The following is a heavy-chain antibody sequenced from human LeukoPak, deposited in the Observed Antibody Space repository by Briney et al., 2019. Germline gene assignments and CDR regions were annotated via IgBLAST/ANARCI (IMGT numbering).Heavy chain of an antibody. V-gene: IGHV3-23*01. D-gene: IGHD3-22*01. CDR3: AIMHGYYDGSGYWVQ. J-gene: IGHJ1*01. CDR1: GFTFGSYG. Sequence: GGSLRLSCAASGFTFGSYGMSWVRQAPGKGLEWVSFITPNADRTSYAGSVEGRFTISRDNPRNTLYMQMNSLRDEDTALYYCAIMHGYYDGSGYWVQWGQGTLVTVSS. CDR2: ITPNADRT.